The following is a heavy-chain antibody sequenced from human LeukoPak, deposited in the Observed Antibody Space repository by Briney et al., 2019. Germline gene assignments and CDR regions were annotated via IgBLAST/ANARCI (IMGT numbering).Heavy chain of an antibody. CDR1: GGSLSSYY. J-gene: IGHJ5*02. CDR2: IYYSGST. V-gene: IGHV4-59*08. D-gene: IGHD2-2*01. Sequence: SETLSLTCTVSGGSLSSYYWNWIRQPPGKGLEWIGYIYYSGSTNYNPSLRSRVTISLDTSKNQFSLKLSSVTAADTAVYYCARQSQGYCSSTNRHSWFDPWGQGTLVSVSS. CDR3: ARQSQGYCSSTNRHSWFDP.